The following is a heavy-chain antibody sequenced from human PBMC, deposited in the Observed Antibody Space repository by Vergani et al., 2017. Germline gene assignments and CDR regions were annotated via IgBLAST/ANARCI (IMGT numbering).Heavy chain of an antibody. CDR3: AREGDSTLSDY. CDR1: GFTFSSYA. V-gene: IGHV3-30-3*01. CDR2: ISYDGSNK. D-gene: IGHD2-21*02. Sequence: QVQLVESGGGVVQPGRSLRLSCAASGFTFSSYAMHWVRQAPGKGLEWVAVISYDGSNKYYADSVKGRFTISRDNSKNTLYLQMNSLRAEDTAVYYCAREGDSTLSDYWGQGTLVTVSS. J-gene: IGHJ4*02.